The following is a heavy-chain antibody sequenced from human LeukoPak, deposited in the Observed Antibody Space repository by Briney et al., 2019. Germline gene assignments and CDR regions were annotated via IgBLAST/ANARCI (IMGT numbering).Heavy chain of an antibody. CDR3: ARGRYCSGGSCVPHFDY. CDR2: INPNSGGT. Sequence: GASVKVSCKASGYTFTGYYMRWVRQAPGQGLEWMGWINPNSGGTNYAQKFQGRVTMTRDTSISTAYMELSRLRSDDTAVYYCARGRYCSGGSCVPHFDYWGQGTLVTVSS. J-gene: IGHJ4*02. D-gene: IGHD2-15*01. CDR1: GYTFTGYY. V-gene: IGHV1-2*02.